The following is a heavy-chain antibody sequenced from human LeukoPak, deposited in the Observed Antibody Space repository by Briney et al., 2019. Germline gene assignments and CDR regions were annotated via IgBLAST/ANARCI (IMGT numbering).Heavy chain of an antibody. V-gene: IGHV3-21*01. CDR1: GFTFSSYS. D-gene: IGHD5-18*01. Sequence: GGSLRLSCAASGFTFSSYSMNWVRQAPGKGLEWVSSISSSSSYIYYADSVKGRFTISRDNAKNSLYLQMNSLRAEDTAVYYCARDLIGGYSYGGDYWGQGTLVTVFS. CDR2: ISSSSSYI. J-gene: IGHJ4*02. CDR3: ARDLIGGYSYGGDY.